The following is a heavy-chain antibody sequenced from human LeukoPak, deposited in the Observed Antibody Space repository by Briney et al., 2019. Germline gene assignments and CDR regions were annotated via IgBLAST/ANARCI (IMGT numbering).Heavy chain of an antibody. Sequence: GESLKISCKGSGYSLTSYWIGWVRRMPGKGLEWMGIIYPGDSDTRYSPSFQGQVTISADKSISTAYLQWSSLKASDTAMYYCARQDIVVVPATKGAFDIWGQGTMVTLSS. CDR2: IYPGDSDT. CDR1: GYSLTSYW. CDR3: ARQDIVVVPATKGAFDI. V-gene: IGHV5-51*01. J-gene: IGHJ3*02. D-gene: IGHD2-2*01.